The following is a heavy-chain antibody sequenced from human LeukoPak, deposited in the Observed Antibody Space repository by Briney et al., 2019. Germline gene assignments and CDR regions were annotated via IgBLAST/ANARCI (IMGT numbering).Heavy chain of an antibody. J-gene: IGHJ4*02. V-gene: IGHV4-30-2*01. CDR2: IYHSGST. D-gene: IGHD3-10*01. CDR3: ARGYGSGSYSY. CDR1: YY. Sequence: YYLSWSRQAPGKGLEWIGYIYHSGSTYYNPSLKSRVTILVDRSKNQFSLKLSSVTAADTAVYYCARGYGSGSYSYWGQGTLVTVSS.